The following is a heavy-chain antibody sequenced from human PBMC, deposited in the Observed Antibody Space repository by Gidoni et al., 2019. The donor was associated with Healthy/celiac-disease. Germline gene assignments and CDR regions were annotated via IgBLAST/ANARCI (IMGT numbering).Heavy chain of an antibody. Sequence: VIYSGGSTYYADSVKGRFTISRDNSKNTLYLQMNSLRAEDTAVYYCTTSGFLEWLPHRDYWGQGTLVTVSS. D-gene: IGHD3-3*01. CDR2: IYSGGST. CDR3: TTSGFLEWLPHRDY. J-gene: IGHJ4*02. V-gene: IGHV3-53*01.